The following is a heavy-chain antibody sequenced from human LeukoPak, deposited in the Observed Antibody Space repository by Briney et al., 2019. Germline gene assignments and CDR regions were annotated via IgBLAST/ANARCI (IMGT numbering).Heavy chain of an antibody. V-gene: IGHV3-30*03. CDR1: GFTFSSYA. CDR2: TSYGGTNK. J-gene: IGHJ5*02. CDR3: ARDSSDGFS. Sequence: PGGSLRLSCAASGFTFSSYAMHWVRQAPGKGLEWVAITSYGGTNKYYGDSVKGRITISRDNSKNTLYLQMNSLRVEDTAVYYCARDSSDGFSWGQGTLVTVSS. D-gene: IGHD6-19*01.